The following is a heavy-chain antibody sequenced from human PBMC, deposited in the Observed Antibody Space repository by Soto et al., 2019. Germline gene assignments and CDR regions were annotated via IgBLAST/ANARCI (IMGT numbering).Heavy chain of an antibody. Sequence: QVQLVQSGAEVEKPGASVKVSCKTSGYTFTDYYIHWVRRAPGQGLEWMGWINSTSGATRSAQRFQDRVTMTRDTSITTAYLVQTRLTADDRAVYYCARDDGILAGAYFDFWGQGTLIAVSA. CDR2: INSTSGAT. CDR3: ARDDGILAGAYFDF. D-gene: IGHD6-19*01. CDR1: GYTFTDYY. J-gene: IGHJ4*02. V-gene: IGHV1-2*02.